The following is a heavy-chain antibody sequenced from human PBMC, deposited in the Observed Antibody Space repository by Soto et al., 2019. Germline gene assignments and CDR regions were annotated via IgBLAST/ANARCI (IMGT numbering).Heavy chain of an antibody. D-gene: IGHD5-18*01. CDR1: GGSISSYY. Sequence: QVQLQESGPGLVKPSETLSLTCTVSGGSISSYYWSWIRQPPGKGLEWIGYIYYSGSTNYNPYRKSRVTISVDTSKNQFSLKLSSVTAADTAVYYCARGYSYGPNYYYYGMDVWGQGTTVTVSS. V-gene: IGHV4-59*01. J-gene: IGHJ6*02. CDR3: ARGYSYGPNYYYYGMDV. CDR2: IYYSGST.